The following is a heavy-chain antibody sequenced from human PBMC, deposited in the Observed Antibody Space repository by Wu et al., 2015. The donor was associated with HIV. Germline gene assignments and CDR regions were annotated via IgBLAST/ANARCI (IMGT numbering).Heavy chain of an antibody. D-gene: IGHD1-26*01. V-gene: IGHV1-69*05. CDR1: GGTFSSYA. J-gene: IGHJ6*02. CDR3: ARDPSLGATTGRAYYYYGMDV. Sequence: QVQLVQSGAEVKKPGSSVKVSCKASGGTFSSYAISWVRQAPGQGLEWMGGIIPIFGTANYAQKFQGRVTITTDESTSTAYMELSSLRSEDTAVYYCARDPSLGATTGRAYYYYGMDVWGQGTTVTGLL. CDR2: IIPIFGTA.